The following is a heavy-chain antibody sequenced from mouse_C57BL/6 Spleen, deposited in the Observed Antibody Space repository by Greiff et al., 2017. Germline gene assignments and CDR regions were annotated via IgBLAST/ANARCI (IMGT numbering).Heavy chain of an antibody. Sequence: LVESGAELVRPGASVKLSCKASGYTFTDYYINWVKQRPGQGLEWIARIYPGSGNTYYNEKFKGKATLTAEKSSSTAYMQLSSLTSEDSAVYFCARGSSGYYFDYWGQGTTLTVSS. CDR1: GYTFTDYY. CDR2: IYPGSGNT. J-gene: IGHJ2*01. CDR3: ARGSSGYYFDY. D-gene: IGHD3-2*02. V-gene: IGHV1-76*01.